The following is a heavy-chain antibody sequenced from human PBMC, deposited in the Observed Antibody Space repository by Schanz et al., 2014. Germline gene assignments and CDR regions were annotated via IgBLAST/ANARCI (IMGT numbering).Heavy chain of an antibody. Sequence: VQLVESGGGLVQPGGSLRLSCETSGFPFSNHAMSWVRQPPGKGLEWVSAISGNGGSTYFADSVKGRFTISRDNSDNTLFLQMNSLRAEDTAVYYCAKVREWWPYYFDYWGQGTLVTVSS. D-gene: IGHD2-15*01. CDR3: AKVREWWPYYFDY. CDR1: GFPFSNHA. V-gene: IGHV3-23*04. CDR2: ISGNGGST. J-gene: IGHJ4*02.